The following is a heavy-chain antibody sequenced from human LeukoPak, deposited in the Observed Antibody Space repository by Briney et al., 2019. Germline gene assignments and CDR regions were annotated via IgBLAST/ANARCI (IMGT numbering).Heavy chain of an antibody. CDR1: GGSISSYY. J-gene: IGHJ4*02. CDR3: ARFYSNYESHPFDY. Sequence: SETLSLTCTVSGGSISSYYWSGIRQPPGKGLGWIGYIYYSGSTNYNPSLKSRVTISVDTSKNQFSLKLSSVTAADTAVYYCARFYSNYESHPFDYWGQGTLVTVSS. D-gene: IGHD4-11*01. V-gene: IGHV4-59*08. CDR2: IYYSGST.